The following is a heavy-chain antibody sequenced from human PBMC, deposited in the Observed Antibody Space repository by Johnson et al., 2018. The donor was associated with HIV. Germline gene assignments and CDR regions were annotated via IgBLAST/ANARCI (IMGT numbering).Heavy chain of an antibody. D-gene: IGHD3-16*02. Sequence: QVQLVESGGGVVQPGRSLRLSCAASGFTFSSYAMHWVRQAPGKGLAWVAVISYDGSNKYYADSVKGRCTISRDSSKNTLYLQMNSLRAEDTAVYYRAKDLETGDDYVWGSYQLGAFDIWGQGTMVTVSS. J-gene: IGHJ3*02. CDR1: GFTFSSYA. V-gene: IGHV3-30*14. CDR3: AKDLETGDDYVWGSYQLGAFDI. CDR2: ISYDGSNK.